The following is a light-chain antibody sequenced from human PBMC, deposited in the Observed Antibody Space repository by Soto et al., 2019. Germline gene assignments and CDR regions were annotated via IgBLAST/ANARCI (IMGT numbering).Light chain of an antibody. J-gene: IGLJ1*01. CDR2: DVS. Sequence: QSVLTQPASVSGSPGQSITISCTGTSSDIGAYNYVSWYQQHPGQAPKLMISDVSNRPSGISDRFSGSKSGNTASLTISGLQAEDEADDDCYSCSRRSGTRYVFGTGTKVTV. CDR1: SSDIGAYNY. CDR3: YSCSRRSGTRYV. V-gene: IGLV2-14*03.